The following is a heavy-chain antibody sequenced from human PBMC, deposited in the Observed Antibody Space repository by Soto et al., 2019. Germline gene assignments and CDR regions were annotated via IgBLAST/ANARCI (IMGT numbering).Heavy chain of an antibody. CDR2: ISNTANYI. CDR1: GFTFTRYS. J-gene: IGHJ4*02. V-gene: IGHV3-21*06. Sequence: EVQLVESGGGMVEPGGSLRLSCAASGFTFTRYSMNWVRQAPGKGLQWVSSISNTANYIYYGDSMKGRFTISSDNSKNPLYMETKSMSAEDTAAYYRARGSEDLTAPGDCWGQGTLVTVSS. CDR3: ARGSEDLTAPGDC.